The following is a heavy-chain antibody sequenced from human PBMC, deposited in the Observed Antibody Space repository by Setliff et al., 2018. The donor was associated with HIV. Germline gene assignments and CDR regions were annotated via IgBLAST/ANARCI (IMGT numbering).Heavy chain of an antibody. J-gene: IGHJ5*02. D-gene: IGHD4-4*01. CDR2: ISTYNGNT. CDR1: GYTLISYG. Sequence: GSVKVSCKASGYTLISYGISWVRQAPGQGLEWMGWISTYNGNTNYAQKFQGRVTMTTDTSTSTAYMELRSLRSDDTAVYYCARVGVYSNYRWFDPWGQGTLVTVSS. V-gene: IGHV1-18*01. CDR3: ARVGVYSNYRWFDP.